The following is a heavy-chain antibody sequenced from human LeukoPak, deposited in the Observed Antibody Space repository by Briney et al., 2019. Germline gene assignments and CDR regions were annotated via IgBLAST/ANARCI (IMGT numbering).Heavy chain of an antibody. CDR1: GGSISSGGYY. CDR2: IYYSGST. Sequence: SQTLSLTCTVSGGSISSGGYYWSWIRQHPGKGLEWIGYIYYSGSTYYNPSLKSRVTISVDTSKNQFSLKLSSVTAADTAVYYRAREYCSGGSCYWGYNWFDPWGQGTLVTVSS. D-gene: IGHD2-15*01. V-gene: IGHV4-31*03. CDR3: AREYCSGGSCYWGYNWFDP. J-gene: IGHJ5*02.